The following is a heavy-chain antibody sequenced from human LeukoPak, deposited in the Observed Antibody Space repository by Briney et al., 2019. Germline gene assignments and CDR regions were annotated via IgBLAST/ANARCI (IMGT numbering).Heavy chain of an antibody. CDR3: ARHDWANVRKMRKGGATTEDY. Sequence: SETLSLTCTVSGGSISSSSYYWGWIRQPPGKGLEWIGSIYFSGSTNYNPSLKSRVTISVDTSKNQFSLKLSSVTAADTAVYYCARHDWANVRKMRKGGATTEDYWGQGTLVTVSS. D-gene: IGHD1-26*01. CDR2: IYFSGST. CDR1: GGSISSSSYY. V-gene: IGHV4-39*01. J-gene: IGHJ4*02.